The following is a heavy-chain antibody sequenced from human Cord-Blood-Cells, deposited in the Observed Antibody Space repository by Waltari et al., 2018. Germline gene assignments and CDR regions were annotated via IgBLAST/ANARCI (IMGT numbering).Heavy chain of an antibody. J-gene: IGHJ3*02. CDR1: GFTVSSHY. D-gene: IGHD7-27*01. CDR2: IYSGGST. Sequence: EVQLVESGGGLIQPGGSLRLSCAASGFTVSSHYMSWVRQAPGKGLEWVSVIYSGGSTYYADSVKGRFTISRDNSKNTLYLQMNSLRAEDTAVYLCVTLTGLHDAFDIWGQGTMVTVSS. CDR3: VTLTGLHDAFDI. V-gene: IGHV3-53*01.